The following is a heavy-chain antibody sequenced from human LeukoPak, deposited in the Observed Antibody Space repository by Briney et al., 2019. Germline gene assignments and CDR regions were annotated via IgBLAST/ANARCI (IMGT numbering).Heavy chain of an antibody. CDR1: GFTFSSYG. CDR2: IGYDGSNK. CDR3: AKRGGTTVTTSNFHMDV. V-gene: IGHV3-30*02. J-gene: IGHJ6*03. Sequence: GGSLRLSCAASGFTFSSYGMHWVRHAPGKGLEWVAFIGYDGSNKYTADSARGRFTLSRDNSKDTLYLQMNSLRAEDTAVYYCAKRGGTTVTTSNFHMDVWGKGTTVTVSS. D-gene: IGHD4-17*01.